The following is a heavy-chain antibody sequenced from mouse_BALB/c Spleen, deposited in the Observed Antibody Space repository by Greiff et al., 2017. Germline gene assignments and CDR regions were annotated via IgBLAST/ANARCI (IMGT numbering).Heavy chain of an antibody. V-gene: IGHV1-7*01. CDR1: GYTFTSYW. D-gene: IGHD1-1*02. Sequence: QVQLQQSGAELAKPGASVKMSCKASGYTFTSYWMHWVKQRPGQGLEWIGYINPSTGYTEYNQKFKDKATLTADKSSSTAYMQLSSLTSEDSAVYYCAREGGPAWFAYWGQGTLVTVSA. J-gene: IGHJ3*01. CDR2: INPSTGYT. CDR3: AREGGPAWFAY.